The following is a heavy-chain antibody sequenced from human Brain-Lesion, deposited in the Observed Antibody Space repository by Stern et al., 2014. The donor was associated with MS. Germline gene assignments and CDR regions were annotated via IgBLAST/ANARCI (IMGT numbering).Heavy chain of an antibody. CDR1: GGSISSGGYY. CDR2: IFNSGST. Sequence: VQLEESGPGLVKPSQTLSLSCTVSGGSISSGGYYWSWIRQPAGKGLEWIGRIFNSGSTSYNPSRKSRVTISIAPSKNQFSLRLNSMTAADTAVYYCARGRVVPGFQYYATDVWGQGTTVIVSS. CDR3: ARGRVVPGFQYYATDV. J-gene: IGHJ6*02. V-gene: IGHV4-61*02. D-gene: IGHD2-2*01.